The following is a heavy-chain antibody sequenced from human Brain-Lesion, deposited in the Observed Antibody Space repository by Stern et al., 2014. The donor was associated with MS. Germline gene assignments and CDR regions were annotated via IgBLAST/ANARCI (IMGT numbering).Heavy chain of an antibody. Sequence: VHLVESGAEVKKPGASVKVSCKASGYTFTGYYMHWVRQAPGQGLEWMGWINPKSGGTNYAQKFQGWVTMTRDTSINTAYMELSRLRSDDTAVYYCVTYYYDSTGYNDFWGQGTLVTVSS. CDR2: INPKSGGT. CDR3: VTYYYDSTGYNDF. CDR1: GYTFTGYY. V-gene: IGHV1-2*04. J-gene: IGHJ4*02. D-gene: IGHD3-22*01.